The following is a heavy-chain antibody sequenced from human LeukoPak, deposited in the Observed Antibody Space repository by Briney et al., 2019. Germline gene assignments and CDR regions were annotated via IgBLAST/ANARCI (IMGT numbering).Heavy chain of an antibody. CDR2: HIPLLGGA. D-gene: IGHD6-13*01. CDR1: GGTFSDYS. Sequence: SVKVSCKASGGTFSDYSLSWVRQAPGQGLEWMGGHIPLLGGANYAKKFRGRLTITMDGSTSTAYMELSSLRSEDTALYYCARDRQQLVRGDYFDYWGQGTLVTVSS. J-gene: IGHJ4*02. V-gene: IGHV1-69*05. CDR3: ARDRQQLVRGDYFDY.